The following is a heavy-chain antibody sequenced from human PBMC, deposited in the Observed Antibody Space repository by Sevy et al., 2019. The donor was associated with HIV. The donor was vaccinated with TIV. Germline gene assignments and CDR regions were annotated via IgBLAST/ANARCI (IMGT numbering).Heavy chain of an antibody. Sequence: GGSLRLSCAASGFPFSDYYMSWIRQAPGKGLEGVSNIDRRESPINYPDSVKGRFTISRDNAKKSVYLQINSLRAEDTAVYYCARENTMIEEPGWFDPWGQGTLVTVSS. D-gene: IGHD3-22*01. J-gene: IGHJ5*02. V-gene: IGHV3-11*01. CDR2: IDRRESPI. CDR1: GFPFSDYY. CDR3: ARENTMIEEPGWFDP.